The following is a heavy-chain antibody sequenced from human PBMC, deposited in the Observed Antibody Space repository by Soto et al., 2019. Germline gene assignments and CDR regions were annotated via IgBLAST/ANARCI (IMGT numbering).Heavy chain of an antibody. J-gene: IGHJ6*02. CDR2: ISGSGGST. D-gene: IGHD4-17*01. CDR1: GFTFSSYA. Sequence: EVQLLESGGALVQPGGSLGLSCAASGFTFSSYAMTWVRQAPGKGLEWASAISGSGGSTYYADSVKGRFTISRDNSKNTLYLQMNSLRAEDTAVYYCAKDRGATVTTRYYYYYGMDVWGQGTTVTVSS. CDR3: AKDRGATVTTRYYYYYGMDV. V-gene: IGHV3-23*01.